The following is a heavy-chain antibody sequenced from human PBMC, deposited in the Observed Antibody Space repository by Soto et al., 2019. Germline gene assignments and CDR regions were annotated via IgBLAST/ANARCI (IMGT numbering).Heavy chain of an antibody. D-gene: IGHD2-2*01. CDR3: ARDYFLLVAGGGFAS. J-gene: IGHJ4*02. V-gene: IGHV1-18*01. CDR2: ISPYNGDT. CDR1: GYSFGDYG. Sequence: QVQLVQSGAEVKQPGASVKVSCKASGYSFGDYGVSWVRQAPGRGLEWMGWISPYNGDTNYAQNLQGRVTMTTDTSTTTAYIGLRSLSSDDTARYYCARDYFLLVAGGGFASWGQGTQVTVSS.